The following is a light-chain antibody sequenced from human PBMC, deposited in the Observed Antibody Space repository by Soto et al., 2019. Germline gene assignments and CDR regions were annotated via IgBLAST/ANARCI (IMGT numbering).Light chain of an antibody. J-gene: IGKJ1*01. CDR1: QSVSSY. V-gene: IGKV3-20*01. CDR3: QQYGSSPPWT. Sequence: EIVLTQSPATLSLSAGERSTLSCVASQSVSSYLAWYQQKPGQAPRLLIYGASSRATGIPDRFSGSGSGTDFTLTISRLEPEDFAVYYCQQYGSSPPWTFGQGTKVDIK. CDR2: GAS.